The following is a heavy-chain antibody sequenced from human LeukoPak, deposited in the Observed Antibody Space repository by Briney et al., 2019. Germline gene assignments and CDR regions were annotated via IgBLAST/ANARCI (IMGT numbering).Heavy chain of an antibody. CDR1: GYTFTSYG. V-gene: IGHV1-18*01. D-gene: IGHD3-22*01. Sequence: GASVKVSCKASGYTFTSYGISWVRRAPGQRLEWMGWISAYNGNTNYAQKLQGRVTMTTDTSTSTAYMELRSLRSDDTAVYYCARGTYYYDSSGQLPHDYWGQGTLVTVSS. J-gene: IGHJ4*02. CDR2: ISAYNGNT. CDR3: ARGTYYYDSSGQLPHDY.